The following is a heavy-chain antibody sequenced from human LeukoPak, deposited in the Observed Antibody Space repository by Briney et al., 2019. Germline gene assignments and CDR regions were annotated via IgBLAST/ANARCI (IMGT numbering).Heavy chain of an antibody. J-gene: IGHJ4*02. D-gene: IGHD6-13*01. V-gene: IGHV1-69*06. Sequence: GASVKVSCKASGGTFSSYAIIWVRQAPGQGLEWMGGIIPIFGTANYAQKFQGRVTITADKSTSTAYMELSSLRSEDTAVYYCARGAAAGLVFDYWGQGTLVTVSS. CDR1: GGTFSSYA. CDR3: ARGAAAGLVFDY. CDR2: IIPIFGTA.